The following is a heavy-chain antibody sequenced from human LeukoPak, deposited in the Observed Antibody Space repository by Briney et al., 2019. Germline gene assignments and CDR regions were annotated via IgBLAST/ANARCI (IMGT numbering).Heavy chain of an antibody. CDR2: IKSKTDGGTT. D-gene: IGHD2-15*01. CDR1: GFTFSNAW. V-gene: IGHV3-15*01. Sequence: GGSLRLSCAASGFTFSNAWMSWVRQAPGKGLEWVGRIKSKTDGGTTDYAAPVKGRFTISRDDSKNTLYLQMNSLKTEDTAVYYCTTVGGGSSPYDYMDVWGKGTTVTISS. J-gene: IGHJ6*03. CDR3: TTVGGGSSPYDYMDV.